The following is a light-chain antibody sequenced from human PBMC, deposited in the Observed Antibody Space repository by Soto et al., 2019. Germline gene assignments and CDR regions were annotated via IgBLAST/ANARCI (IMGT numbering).Light chain of an antibody. CDR3: RSYTRMSTYV. V-gene: IGLV2-14*03. CDR2: DVS. J-gene: IGLJ1*01. Sequence: ALTQPASVSGSPGQSITIPCSGTSSDVGSYNVVSWYQQHPGKAPKLVIYDVSNRPSGVSPRFSGAKSGNTASLTIAGLQAEDEADYYCRSYTRMSTYVFGTGTKVTVL. CDR1: SSDVGSYNV.